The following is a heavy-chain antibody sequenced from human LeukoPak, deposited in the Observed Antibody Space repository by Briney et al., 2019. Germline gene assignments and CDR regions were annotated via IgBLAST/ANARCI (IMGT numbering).Heavy chain of an antibody. Sequence: GASVKVSCKASGYTFTSYGISWVRQAPGQGLEWMGWISAYNGNTNYAQKLQGRVTMTTDTSTSTAYMELRSLRSDDTAVYYCARDGPPYDILTGENYFDYWGQGTLVTVSS. J-gene: IGHJ4*02. CDR3: ARDGPPYDILTGENYFDY. CDR1: GYTFTSYG. D-gene: IGHD3-9*01. CDR2: ISAYNGNT. V-gene: IGHV1-18*01.